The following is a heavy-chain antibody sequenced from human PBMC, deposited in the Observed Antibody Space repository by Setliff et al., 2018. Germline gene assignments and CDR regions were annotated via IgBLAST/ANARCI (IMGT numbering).Heavy chain of an antibody. J-gene: IGHJ6*03. CDR2: TIPNFGTT. CDR3: AREGVDTRSSTDYRYYMDL. Sequence: AASVKVSCKASGGTFSSYGISWVRRAPGQGLEWLGGTIPNFGTTNYAQEFQGRVTIITDESTSTAYMELSSLRFEDTAVYYCAREGVDTRSSTDYRYYMDLWGKGTTVTVSS. CDR1: GGTFSSYG. D-gene: IGHD5-18*01. V-gene: IGHV1-69*05.